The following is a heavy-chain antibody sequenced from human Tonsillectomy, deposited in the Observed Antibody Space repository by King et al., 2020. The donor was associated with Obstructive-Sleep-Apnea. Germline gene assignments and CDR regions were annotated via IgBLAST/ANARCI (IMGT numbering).Heavy chain of an antibody. V-gene: IGHV3-33*01. J-gene: IGHJ4*02. D-gene: IGHD3-22*01. Sequence: QLVESGGGVGQPGRSLRLSCAASGFTFSSYGMHWVRQAPGKGLEWVAVIWYDGSNKYYADSVKGRFTISRDNSKNTLYLQMNSLRAEDTAVYYCAALYDSSGYSGYWGQGTLVTVSS. CDR2: IWYDGSNK. CDR1: GFTFSSYG. CDR3: AALYDSSGYSGY.